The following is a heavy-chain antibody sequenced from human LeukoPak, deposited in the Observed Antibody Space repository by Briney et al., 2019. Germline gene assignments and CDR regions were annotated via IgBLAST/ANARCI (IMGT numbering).Heavy chain of an antibody. J-gene: IGHJ3*02. CDR2: ISSSSSYI. CDR3: ARDRGYYYGAFDI. CDR1: GFTFSSYS. Sequence: GGSLRLSCAASGFTFSSYSMNWVRQAPGKGLEWVSSISSSSSYIYYADSVEGRFTISRDNAKNSLYLQMNSLRAEDTAVYYCARDRGYYYGAFDIWGQGTMVTVSS. D-gene: IGHD3-22*01. V-gene: IGHV3-21*01.